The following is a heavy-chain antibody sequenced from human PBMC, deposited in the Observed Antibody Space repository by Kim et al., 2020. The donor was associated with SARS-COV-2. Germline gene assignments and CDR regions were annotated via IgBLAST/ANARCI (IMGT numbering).Heavy chain of an antibody. D-gene: IGHD3-10*01. V-gene: IGHV1-3*01. CDR2: INAGNGNT. J-gene: IGHJ4*02. Sequence: ASVKVSCKASGYTFTSYAMHWVRQAPGQRLEWMGWINAGNGNTKYSQKFQGRVTITRDTSASTAYMELSSLRSEDTAVYYCARGLARGSGSYYNLDYWGQGTLVTVSS. CDR1: GYTFTSYA. CDR3: ARGLARGSGSYYNLDY.